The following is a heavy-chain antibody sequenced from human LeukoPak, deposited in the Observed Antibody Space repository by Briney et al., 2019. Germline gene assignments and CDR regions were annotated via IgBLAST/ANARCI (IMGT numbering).Heavy chain of an antibody. CDR2: INQDGSAQ. J-gene: IGHJ4*02. CDR1: GFTFTDYY. CDR3: ARSAR. Sequence: GGSLRLSCSASGFTFTDYYMSWIRQAPGKGLEWVANINQDGSAQYYVDSVKGRFTISRDNAKSSLYLQMNSLRAEDTAVYYCARSARWGQGTLVTVSS. V-gene: IGHV3-7*01.